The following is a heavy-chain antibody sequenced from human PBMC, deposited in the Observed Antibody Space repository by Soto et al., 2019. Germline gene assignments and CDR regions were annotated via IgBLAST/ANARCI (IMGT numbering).Heavy chain of an antibody. D-gene: IGHD6-13*01. V-gene: IGHV6-1*01. CDR1: WDTVSRDSAA. CDR3: APEAAADGTLHWFDP. Sequence: TLSLSCAISWDTVSRDSAAWNCIRQAPCRGPEWLGRPYYRSQWYTDYAVSLESRITINPDTSNNQFSLQLNSVTPEYAAVYYRAPEAAADGTLHWFDPWGQGILVTI. CDR2: PYYRSQWYT. J-gene: IGHJ5*02.